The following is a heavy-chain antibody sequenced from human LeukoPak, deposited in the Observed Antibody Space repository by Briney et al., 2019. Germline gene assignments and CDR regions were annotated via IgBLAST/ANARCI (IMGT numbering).Heavy chain of an antibody. CDR1: GGSISSYY. CDR3: AREWADGCSGGSCYSLGYYYYYMDV. CDR2: IYTSGST. V-gene: IGHV4-4*07. Sequence: NPSETLSLTCTVSGGSISSYYWSWILQPAGKGLEWIGRIYTSGSTSYNPSLKSRVTMSVDTSKNQFSLKLSSVTAADTAVYYCAREWADGCSGGSCYSLGYYYYYMDVWGKGTTVTVSS. J-gene: IGHJ6*03. D-gene: IGHD2-15*01.